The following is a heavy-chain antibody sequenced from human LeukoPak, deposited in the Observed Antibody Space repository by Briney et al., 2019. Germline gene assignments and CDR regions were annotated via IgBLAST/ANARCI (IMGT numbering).Heavy chain of an antibody. D-gene: IGHD3-10*01. J-gene: IGHJ4*02. V-gene: IGHV3-30*04. Sequence: GGSLRLSCAASGFTFSSYAMHWVRQAPGKGLEWVAVISYDGSNKYYADSVTGRFTISRDNSKNTLYLQMNSLRAEDTAVYYCARGSMVRGGFFDYWGQGTLVTVSS. CDR3: ARGSMVRGGFFDY. CDR2: ISYDGSNK. CDR1: GFTFSSYA.